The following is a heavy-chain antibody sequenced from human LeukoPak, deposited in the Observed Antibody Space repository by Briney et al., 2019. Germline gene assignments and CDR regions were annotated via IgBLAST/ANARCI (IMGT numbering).Heavy chain of an antibody. V-gene: IGHV3-23*01. D-gene: IGHD2-15*01. Sequence: PGGSLRLSCAASGFTFSSFATSWVRQRPGKGLEWVSGISANGGGTYYANSVKGRFTISRDNSKNTLHLQMNSLRAEDTAVYYCAKATKAVVVDNFFDYWGQGTLVTVSS. J-gene: IGHJ4*02. CDR3: AKATKAVVVDNFFDY. CDR2: ISANGGGT. CDR1: GFTFSSFA.